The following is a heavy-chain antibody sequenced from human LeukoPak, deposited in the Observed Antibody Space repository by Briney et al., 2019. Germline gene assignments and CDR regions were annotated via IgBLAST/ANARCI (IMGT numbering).Heavy chain of an antibody. D-gene: IGHD3-22*01. CDR1: GFTFSSYG. J-gene: IGHJ4*02. V-gene: IGHV3-30*02. CDR2: IRYAGSNK. CDR3: ATGGSYYYDSSGPLRRIDY. Sequence: PGGSLRLSCAASGFTFSSYGMHWVRQAPGKGLEWVAFIRYAGSNKYYADSVKGRFTISRDNSKNTLYLQMNSLRAEDTAVYYCATGGSYYYDSSGPLRRIDYWGQGTLVTVSS.